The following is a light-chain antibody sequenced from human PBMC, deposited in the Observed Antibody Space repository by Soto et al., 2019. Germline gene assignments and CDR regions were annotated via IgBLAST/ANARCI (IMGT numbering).Light chain of an antibody. CDR2: WAS. J-gene: IGKJ1*01. Sequence: DIVMTQSPDSLAVSLGERATINCKSSQSIFYSSNNKNYLAWYQQRPGQPPRLLIYWASTRESGVPDRFSGSGSGTDFALTISSLQAEDVAVYYCQQYDSSPTWTFGQGTKVDIK. V-gene: IGKV4-1*01. CDR1: QSIFYSSNNKNY. CDR3: QQYDSSPTWT.